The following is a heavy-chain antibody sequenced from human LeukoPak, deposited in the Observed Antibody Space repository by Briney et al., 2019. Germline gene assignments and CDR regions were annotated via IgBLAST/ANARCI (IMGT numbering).Heavy chain of an antibody. Sequence: GGSLRLSCAASGFTFSSYAMSWVRQAPGKGLEWVSAISGSGGSTYYADSVKDRFTISRDNSKNTLYLQMNSLRAEDTAVYYCAKDLFNPLAPVAFDVWGQGTMVTVSS. J-gene: IGHJ3*01. CDR3: AKDLFNPLAPVAFDV. V-gene: IGHV3-23*01. D-gene: IGHD1-14*01. CDR1: GFTFSSYA. CDR2: ISGSGGST.